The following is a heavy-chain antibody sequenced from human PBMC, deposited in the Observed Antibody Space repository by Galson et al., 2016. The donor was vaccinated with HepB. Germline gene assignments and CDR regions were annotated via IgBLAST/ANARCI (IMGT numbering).Heavy chain of an antibody. Sequence: CAISGDSVYNNGAAWVWIRQSPSRGLEWLGRTFYRSTWENHYTGSVRNRITISPDTSRNQFSLHLNSVTPVDTAVYYCARAVMLGRGVDVWGQGTTVTVSS. V-gene: IGHV6-1*01. CDR1: GDSVYNNGAA. CDR3: ARAVMLGRGVDV. CDR2: TFYRSTWEN. J-gene: IGHJ6*02. D-gene: IGHD3-10*01.